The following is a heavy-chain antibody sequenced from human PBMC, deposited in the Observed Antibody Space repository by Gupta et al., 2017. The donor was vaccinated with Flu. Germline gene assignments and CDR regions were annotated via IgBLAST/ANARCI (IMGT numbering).Heavy chain of an antibody. Sequence: EVQLVESGGGLVKPGRSLRLSCAASGFAFSSYSMNWVRQAPGKGLEWVSSISSSSSYIDYADSVKGRFTISRDNAKNSLYLQMNRMRAEDTAVYYCARKRKRYFDYWGQGNLVTVSS. J-gene: IGHJ4*02. CDR2: ISSSSSYI. V-gene: IGHV3-21*01. CDR1: GFAFSSYS. D-gene: IGHD2-15*01. CDR3: ARKRKRYFDY.